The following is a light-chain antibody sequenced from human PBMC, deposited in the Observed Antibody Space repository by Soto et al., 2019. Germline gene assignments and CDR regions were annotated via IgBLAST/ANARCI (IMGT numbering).Light chain of an antibody. CDR3: AARDDSLSGPV. Sequence: QSVLTQPPSASGTPGQRVTTSCSGSSSNIGSNYVYWYQQLPGTAPKLLIYRNNQRPSGVPDRFSGSKSGTSASLAISGLRSEDEADYYCAARDDSLSGPVFGGGTKLTVL. CDR1: SSNIGSNY. J-gene: IGLJ2*01. V-gene: IGLV1-47*01. CDR2: RNN.